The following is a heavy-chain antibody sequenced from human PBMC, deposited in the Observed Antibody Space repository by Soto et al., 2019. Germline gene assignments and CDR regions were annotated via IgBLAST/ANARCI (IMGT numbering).Heavy chain of an antibody. CDR3: AGQVGYYY. V-gene: IGHV3-30-3*01. D-gene: IGHD1-26*01. J-gene: IGHJ4*02. Sequence: QVQLVESGGGVVQPGRSLRLSCAASGFTFSSYAMHWVRQAPGKGLEWVAVISYDGSNKYYADSVKGRFTISRDNSKNTLYLQMNSLRAEGTAVYYCAGQVGYYYWGQGTLVTVSS. CDR1: GFTFSSYA. CDR2: ISYDGSNK.